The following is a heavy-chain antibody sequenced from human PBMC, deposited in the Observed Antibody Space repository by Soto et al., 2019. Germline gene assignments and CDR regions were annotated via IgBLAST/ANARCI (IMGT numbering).Heavy chain of an antibody. Sequence: GGSLRLSCAASGFTFNNYGMHWVRQAPGKGLEWVAVIWNDGNGYYYANSVKGRFTISRDNSKNTLYLQMSSLRAEDKAVYYCGRRKFSPPPRGAASARGGMAVGGQGTTVPV. CDR1: GFTFNNYG. D-gene: IGHD6-13*01. V-gene: IGHV3-33*01. CDR2: IWNDGNGY. J-gene: IGHJ6*02. CDR3: GRRKFSPPPRGAASARGGMAV.